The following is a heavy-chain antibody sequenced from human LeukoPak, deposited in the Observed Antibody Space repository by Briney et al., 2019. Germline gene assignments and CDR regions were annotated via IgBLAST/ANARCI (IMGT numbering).Heavy chain of an antibody. D-gene: IGHD3-22*01. V-gene: IGHV3-23*01. J-gene: IGHJ4*02. CDR1: GFTLTSYA. CDR3: AKHSYDSSGYYSIDY. Sequence: GESLRLSRAASGFTLTSYAMSWVRQAPGKGLEWVSAIIGSVHSTYYADSVKGRFTISRDNSKNTLYLQMNSLRAEDTAVYYCAKHSYDSSGYYSIDYWGQGTLVTVFS. CDR2: IIGSVHST.